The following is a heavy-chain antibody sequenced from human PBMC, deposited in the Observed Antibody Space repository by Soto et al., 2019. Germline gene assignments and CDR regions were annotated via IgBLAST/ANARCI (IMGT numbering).Heavy chain of an antibody. V-gene: IGHV1-69*13. CDR2: IIPIFGTA. CDR1: GGTFSSYS. J-gene: IGHJ5*02. D-gene: IGHD1-20*01. CDR3: ARDLAYNFNWFDP. Sequence: SGKFSCTASGGTFSSYSISWVRQAPGQGLEWMGGIIPIFGTANYAQKFQGRVTITADESTSTAYMELSSLRSEDTAVYYCARDLAYNFNWFDPWGQGTLVTVSS.